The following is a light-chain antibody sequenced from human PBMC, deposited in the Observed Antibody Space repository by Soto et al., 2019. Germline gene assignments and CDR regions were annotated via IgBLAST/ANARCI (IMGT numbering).Light chain of an antibody. CDR1: QSVSSSY. V-gene: IGKV3-20*01. Sequence: EVVLTQSPVTLSLYPGERATLSCRASQSVSSSYLAWYQQKPGQAPRLLIYGASSRATGIPDRFSGSGSGTDFTLTISRLEPEDFAVYYCQQYGSSPWTFGQGTKVDNK. J-gene: IGKJ1*01. CDR2: GAS. CDR3: QQYGSSPWT.